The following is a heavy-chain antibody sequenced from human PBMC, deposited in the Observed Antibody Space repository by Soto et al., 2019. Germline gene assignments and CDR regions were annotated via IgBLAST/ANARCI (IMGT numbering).Heavy chain of an antibody. D-gene: IGHD6-19*01. Sequence: ASVKVSCKVSGYTLTELSMHWVRQAPGKGLEWMGGFDPEDGETIYAQKFQGRVTMTEDTSTDTAYMELSSLRSEDTAVYYCATGPGIAVAGTQIFDIWGQGTMVTVSS. CDR3: ATGPGIAVAGTQIFDI. V-gene: IGHV1-24*01. CDR1: GYTLTELS. J-gene: IGHJ3*02. CDR2: FDPEDGET.